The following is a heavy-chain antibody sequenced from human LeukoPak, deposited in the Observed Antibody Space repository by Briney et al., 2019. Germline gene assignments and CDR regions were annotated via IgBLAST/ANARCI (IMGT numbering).Heavy chain of an antibody. CDR3: ASYPRNIPTPPFDY. D-gene: IGHD2-21*01. CDR2: INPNNGDT. V-gene: IGHV1-2*02. Sequence: ASVKVSCKASGYTFTAQYMHWVRQAPGQGLECMGWINPNNGDTKYAQRFLGRVTMTRDTSTATAYMELSSLRSDDTAVYFCASYPRNIPTPPFDYWGQGTLVTVSS. J-gene: IGHJ4*02. CDR1: GYTFTAQY.